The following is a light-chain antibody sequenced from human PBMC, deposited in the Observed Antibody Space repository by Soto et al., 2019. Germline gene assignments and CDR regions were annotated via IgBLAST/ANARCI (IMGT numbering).Light chain of an antibody. V-gene: IGKV3-20*01. CDR2: GAS. J-gene: IGKJ4*01. Sequence: EIVLTQSPGTLSVSPGERATLSCRASQSVSSSYLAWYQQKPGQAPRLLIYGASSRATGIPDRFSGSGSGTDFTLTISRLEPEDFAVYYCQQYGSSPLTFGGGTRWIS. CDR3: QQYGSSPLT. CDR1: QSVSSSY.